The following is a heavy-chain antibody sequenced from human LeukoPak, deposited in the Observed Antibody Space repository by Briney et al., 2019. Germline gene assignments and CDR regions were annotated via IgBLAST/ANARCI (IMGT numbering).Heavy chain of an antibody. J-gene: IGHJ4*02. CDR2: IYPGDSDT. CDR3: ARPDPMRITIFGPTRY. Sequence: GESLKISCKGSGYSFISYWIGWVRQMPGKGLEWMGIIYPGDSDTRYSPSFQGQVTISVDKSISTAYLQWSSLKASDTAMYYCARPDPMRITIFGPTRYWGQGTLVTVSS. D-gene: IGHD3-3*01. CDR1: GYSFISYW. V-gene: IGHV5-51*01.